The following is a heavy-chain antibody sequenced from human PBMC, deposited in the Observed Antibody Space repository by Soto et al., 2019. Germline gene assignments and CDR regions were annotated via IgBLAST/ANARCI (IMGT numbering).Heavy chain of an antibody. J-gene: IGHJ4*02. D-gene: IGHD1-1*01. Sequence: QVHLVQSGAEVKKPGASVKVSCKASGYTFTSYGITWVRQAPGQGLEWMGWISAHNGNTDYAQKLQGRVIVTRDTTASTAYMELRSEISDDTAVYYCARGRYGNYWGQGDLVSVYS. CDR1: GYTFTSYG. CDR3: ARGRYGNY. V-gene: IGHV1-18*01. CDR2: ISAHNGNT.